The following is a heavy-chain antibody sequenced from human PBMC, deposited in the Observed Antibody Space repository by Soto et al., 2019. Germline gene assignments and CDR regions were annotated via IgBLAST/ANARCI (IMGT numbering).Heavy chain of an antibody. V-gene: IGHV4-30-4*01. Sequence: SETLSLTCTVSGDSISSADYYWSWIRQTPGKGLEWIGHIFYSGTTYYNPSLKSRLTISVDTSKNHFSLRLTSVTAADTAVYYCARDLWVEPELYYYGMDVWGQGTAVTVSS. J-gene: IGHJ6*02. CDR2: IFYSGTT. CDR1: GDSISSADYY. D-gene: IGHD1-1*01. CDR3: ARDLWVEPELYYYGMDV.